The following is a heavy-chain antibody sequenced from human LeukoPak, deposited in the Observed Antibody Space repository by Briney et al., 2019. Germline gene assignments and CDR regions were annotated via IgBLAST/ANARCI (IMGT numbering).Heavy chain of an antibody. CDR2: IGGDSITI. Sequence: PGGSLRLSCAASGFSFRNYAMNRVRQAPGKGLEWGSGIGGDSITIHYADSVKGRFTISRDNSKNTLYLQMNSLRAEDTAVYYCAKRAAVTATRYCDSWGQGTLVTVSS. D-gene: IGHD2-21*02. V-gene: IGHV3-23*01. CDR3: AKRAAVTATRYCDS. CDR1: GFSFRNYA. J-gene: IGHJ4*02.